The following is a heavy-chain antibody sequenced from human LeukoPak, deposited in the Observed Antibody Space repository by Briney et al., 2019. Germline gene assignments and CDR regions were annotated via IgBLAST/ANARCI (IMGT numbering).Heavy chain of an antibody. CDR2: IIPIFDTT. J-gene: IGHJ4*02. CDR1: GGTFSSYA. CDR3: ARGGSYFDY. Sequence: SVKVSCKASGGTFSSYAISWVRQAPGQGLEWMGRIIPIFDTTTYAQKFQGRVTITTDESTSTAYMELSSLRSEDTAVYYCARGGSYFDYWGQRTLVTVSS. D-gene: IGHD5-12*01. V-gene: IGHV1-69*05.